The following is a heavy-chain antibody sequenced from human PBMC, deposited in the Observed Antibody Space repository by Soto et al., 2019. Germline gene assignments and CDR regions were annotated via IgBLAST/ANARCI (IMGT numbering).Heavy chain of an antibody. D-gene: IGHD6-13*01. Sequence: EVQLVEPGGGLVQPGGSLRLSCAASGFTFSDHYMDWVRQAPGKGLEWVGRTRNKANSYTTEYAASVKGRFTISRDDSKNSLYLQMNSLKTEDTAVYYCARDRAAAGTGHFDYWGQGTLVTVSS. CDR2: TRNKANSYTT. V-gene: IGHV3-72*01. CDR3: ARDRAAAGTGHFDY. CDR1: GFTFSDHY. J-gene: IGHJ4*02.